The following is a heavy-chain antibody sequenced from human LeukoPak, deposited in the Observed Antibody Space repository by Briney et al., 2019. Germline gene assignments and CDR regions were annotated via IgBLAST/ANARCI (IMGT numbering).Heavy chain of an antibody. V-gene: IGHV4-38-2*02. D-gene: IGHD3-22*01. Sequence: SETLSLTCTVSGYSISSGYYWGWIRQPPGKGLEWIGSINHVGSTYYNPSLKSRVTISVDTSKNQFSLKLSSVTAADTAVYYCARVASSGYYYYGMDVWGQGTTVTVSS. CDR2: INHVGST. CDR3: ARVASSGYYYYGMDV. J-gene: IGHJ6*02. CDR1: GYSISSGYY.